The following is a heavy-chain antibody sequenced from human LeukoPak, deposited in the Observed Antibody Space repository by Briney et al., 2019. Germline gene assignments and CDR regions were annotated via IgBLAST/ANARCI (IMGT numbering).Heavy chain of an antibody. CDR3: AKDRPLSDY. Sequence: GGSLRLFCPASGFTFSNYAMNWVRQAPGKGLEWVSGISSSGGSTYYADSVKGRFTISRDNSKNTLYLQMNSLRAEDTAVYYCAKDRPLSDYWGQGTLVTVSS. J-gene: IGHJ4*02. V-gene: IGHV3-23*01. CDR1: GFTFSNYA. CDR2: ISSSGGST.